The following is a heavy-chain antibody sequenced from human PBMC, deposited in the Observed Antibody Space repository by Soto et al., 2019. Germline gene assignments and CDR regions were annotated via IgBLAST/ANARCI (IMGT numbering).Heavy chain of an antibody. CDR2: ISSGGTYI. V-gene: IGHV3-21*05. CDR3: ARDRARYSYDGSGNDVFDL. D-gene: IGHD3-22*01. J-gene: IGHJ3*01. CDR1: GFTFSRYA. Sequence: EQQLVESGGGLVKPGGSLRLSCIGSGFTFSRYAMNWVRQAPGKGLEWVSYISSGGTYIFYADSLQGRFTISRDNAKNSLYLQMNSLRAEDTAVYYCARDRARYSYDGSGNDVFDLWGQGTVVTVSS.